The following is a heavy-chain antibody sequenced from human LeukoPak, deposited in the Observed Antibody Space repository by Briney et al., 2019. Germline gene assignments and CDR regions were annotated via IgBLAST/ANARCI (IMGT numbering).Heavy chain of an antibody. V-gene: IGHV3-74*01. CDR1: GFTFSKDW. CDR3: VRVTNSGWY. D-gene: IGHD6-19*01. CDR2: IVSDAIST. Sequence: GGSLRLSCGASGFTFSKDWMHWVRQAPGKGLVWVSRIVSDAISTIYADSVKGRLTISRDNAKNTLYLQMNSLPVEDTAVYYCVRVTNSGWYWGEGAQVTVSS. J-gene: IGHJ4*02.